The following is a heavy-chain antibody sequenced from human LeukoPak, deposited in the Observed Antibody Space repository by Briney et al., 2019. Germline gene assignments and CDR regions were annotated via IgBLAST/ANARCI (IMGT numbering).Heavy chain of an antibody. D-gene: IGHD2/OR15-2a*01. CDR2: IYYSGST. CDR3: ATRLSNSGSAFRH. J-gene: IGHJ1*01. CDR1: GGSMSPYH. V-gene: IGHV4-59*12. Sequence: PSETLSLTCTVSGGSMSPYHWGWIRQPPGKGLEWTGYIYYSGSTNYNPSLKSRVTISVDTSKNQFSLKLSSVTAADTAVYYCATRLSNSGSAFRHWGQGTLVTVSS.